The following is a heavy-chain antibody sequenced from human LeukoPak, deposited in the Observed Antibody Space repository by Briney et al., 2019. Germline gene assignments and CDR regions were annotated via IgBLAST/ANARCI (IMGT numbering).Heavy chain of an antibody. Sequence: PSETLSLTCAVYGGSFSGYYWSWIRQPPGKGLEWMGKINHSGSTNYNPTLKSRVNISVDTSKNHFSLEQSSVTAGDTAVNYCARDFNLDYWGQGTLVTVS. J-gene: IGHJ4*02. V-gene: IGHV4-34*01. CDR2: INHSGST. CDR3: ARDFNLDY. CDR1: GGSFSGYY.